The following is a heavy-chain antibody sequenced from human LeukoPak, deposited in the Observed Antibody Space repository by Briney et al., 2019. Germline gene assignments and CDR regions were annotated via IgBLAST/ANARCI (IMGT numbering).Heavy chain of an antibody. Sequence: SETLSLTCSVSGGSISSPNHDWAWIRQPPGQGLEWIGSIYYSGTTYYNPSLKSRVTISVDTSKNQFSLKLSSVTAADTAVYYCARNSGYDYVWGSYRDYYGMDVWGQGTTVTVSS. CDR3: ARNSGYDYVWGSYRDYYGMDV. CDR2: IYYSGTT. CDR1: GGSISSPNHD. D-gene: IGHD3-16*02. V-gene: IGHV4-39*07. J-gene: IGHJ6*02.